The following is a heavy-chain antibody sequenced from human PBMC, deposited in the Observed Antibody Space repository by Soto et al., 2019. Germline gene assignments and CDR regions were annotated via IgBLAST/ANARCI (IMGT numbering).Heavy chain of an antibody. CDR1: GYTLTTNF. Sequence: QVQLVQSGAEVKKPGASVRVSCKASGYTLTTNFMHWGRQAPGQGLEWMGMLNPRTRSTNYAQKFQGRVTLTSDTSTSTVYMELNSLNSEDTAMYYCAREVPYGMDVWGQGTTVTVSS. J-gene: IGHJ6*02. CDR2: LNPRTRST. CDR3: AREVPYGMDV. V-gene: IGHV1-46*01.